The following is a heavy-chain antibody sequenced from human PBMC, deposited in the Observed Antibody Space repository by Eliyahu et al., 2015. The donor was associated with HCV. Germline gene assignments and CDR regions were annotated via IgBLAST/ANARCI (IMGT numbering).Heavy chain of an antibody. V-gene: IGHV3-64D*06. CDR1: GFTFSNHA. J-gene: IGHJ4*02. D-gene: IGHD2-8*01. Sequence: EVQLVESGGGLVQPGGSLRLSCTASGFTFSNHAMHWVRQAPGKGLEYVSAISSNGGHTYHADSVKGRFTISRDSSKNTLFLEMSSLRPEDTAVYYCVRDQWGLPRYFDYWGQGTLVTVSS. CDR2: ISSNGGHT. CDR3: VRDQWGLPRYFDY.